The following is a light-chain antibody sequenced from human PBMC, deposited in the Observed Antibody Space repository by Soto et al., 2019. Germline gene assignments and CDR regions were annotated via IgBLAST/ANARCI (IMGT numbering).Light chain of an antibody. CDR3: GARDDSLSGVV. CDR1: SSNIGSNY. V-gene: IGLV1-47*01. Sequence: QSVLTQPPSASGTPGQRVTISCSGSSSNIGSNYVYWYQQLPGTAPKLLIYRNDQRPSGVPDRFSGSKSGTSASLANSGARSSGEGEYYCGARDDSLSGVVFGGGTKLTV. J-gene: IGLJ3*02. CDR2: RND.